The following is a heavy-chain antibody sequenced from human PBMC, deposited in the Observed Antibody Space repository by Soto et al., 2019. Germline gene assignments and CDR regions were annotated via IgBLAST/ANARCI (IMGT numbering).Heavy chain of an antibody. Sequence: PSETLSLTCTVSGGSISSYYWSWIRQPPGKGLEWIGYIYYSGSTYYNPSLKSRVTISVDTSKNQFSLKLSSVTAADTAVYYCARDSQPITDAFDIWGQGTMVTVSS. CDR3: ARDSQPITDAFDI. J-gene: IGHJ3*02. CDR1: GGSISSYY. CDR2: IYYSGST. D-gene: IGHD3-10*01. V-gene: IGHV4-59*12.